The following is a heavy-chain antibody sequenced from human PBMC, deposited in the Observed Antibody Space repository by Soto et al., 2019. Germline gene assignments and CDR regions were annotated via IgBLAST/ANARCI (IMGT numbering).Heavy chain of an antibody. J-gene: IGHJ3*02. CDR1: GYTFTSYA. V-gene: IGHV1-3*01. Sequence: ASVKVSCKASGYTFTSYAMHWVRQAPGQRLEWMGCINAGSGNTKYSQKFQGRVTITRDTSASTAYMELSSLRSESTAVYYCARGLPSGAFDIWGQGTMVTVSS. CDR3: ARGLPSGAFDI. D-gene: IGHD3-16*01. CDR2: INAGSGNT.